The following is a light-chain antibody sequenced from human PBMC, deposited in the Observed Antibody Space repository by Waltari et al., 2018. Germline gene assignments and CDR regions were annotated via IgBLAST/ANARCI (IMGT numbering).Light chain of an antibody. CDR1: QSISNW. J-gene: IGKJ1*01. V-gene: IGKV1-5*03. CDR3: QQYSSDST. Sequence: DIQMTQSPSTLSASVGDRVTIVCRASQSISNWLAWYQQKSGKAPKLLIYKASSLESGVPTRFSGSGSGTEFTLTISSLQPDDFATYYCQQYSSDSTFGQGP. CDR2: KAS.